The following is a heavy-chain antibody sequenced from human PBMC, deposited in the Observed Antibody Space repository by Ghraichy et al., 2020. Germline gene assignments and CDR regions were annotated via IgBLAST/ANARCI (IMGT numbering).Heavy chain of an antibody. D-gene: IGHD2-21*02. CDR3: ARGSVPEVTAQYF. Sequence: LSLTCAASGFLVSGNSMSWVRQAPGKGLEWVSAIYSGGRTYYADSVRGRFTISRDDSKNTLYLQMNSLRADDTAVYYCARGSVPEVTAQYFWGQGTRFTVSS. CDR1: GFLVSGNS. V-gene: IGHV3-53*01. J-gene: IGHJ4*02. CDR2: IYSGGRT.